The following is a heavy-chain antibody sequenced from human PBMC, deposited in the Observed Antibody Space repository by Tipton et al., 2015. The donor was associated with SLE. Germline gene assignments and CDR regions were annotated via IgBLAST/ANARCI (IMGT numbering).Heavy chain of an antibody. CDR1: GDSVSSNSAA. V-gene: IGHV6-1*01. CDR2: TYYRSKWYN. J-gene: IGHJ3*02. Sequence: GLVKPSQTLSPTCAISGDSVSSNSAAWNWIRQSPSRGLEWLGRTYYRSKWYNDYAVSVKSRMTISPDTSKNQFSLQLNSVTPEDTALYYCATYAFDIWGQGTMVTVSS. CDR3: ATYAFDI.